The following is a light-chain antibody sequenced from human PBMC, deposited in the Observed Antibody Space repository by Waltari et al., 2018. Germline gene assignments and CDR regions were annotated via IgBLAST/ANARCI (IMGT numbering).Light chain of an antibody. CDR2: AVS. V-gene: IGKV1-6*01. CDR1: QYIRND. Sequence: AIQMTQSPSSLSASFGDRVAITCRASQYIRNDLGWYQQKPGEAPKVLNHAVSNLQSGVPSRFSGSGSGTDFTLTISSLQPEVFATYFCLQDYKYPRTFGQGTKVEIK. CDR3: LQDYKYPRT. J-gene: IGKJ1*01.